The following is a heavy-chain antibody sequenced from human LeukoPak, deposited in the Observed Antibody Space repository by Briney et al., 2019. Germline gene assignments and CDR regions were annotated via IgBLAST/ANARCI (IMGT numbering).Heavy chain of an antibody. CDR1: GFTFSSYA. CDR2: ISYDGSNK. CDR3: AREWELTEFDY. D-gene: IGHD1-26*01. J-gene: IGHJ4*02. Sequence: GRSLRLSCAASGFTFSSYAMHWVRQAPGKGLEWVAVISYDGSNKYYADSVKGRFTISRDNSENTLYLQMNSLRAEDTAVYYCAREWELTEFDYWGQGTLVTVSS. V-gene: IGHV3-30-3*01.